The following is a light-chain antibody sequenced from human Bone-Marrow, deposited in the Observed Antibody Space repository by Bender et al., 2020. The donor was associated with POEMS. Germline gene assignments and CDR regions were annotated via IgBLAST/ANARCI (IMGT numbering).Light chain of an antibody. V-gene: IGLV2-8*01. CDR2: HVT. CDR1: LSDIGTYDF. Sequence: QSALTQPRSVSGSLGQSVTISCTGTLSDIGTYDFVSWFQQHPNKAPKLLISHVTKRPSGVSDRFSGSKSDNTASLTVSGLQAEEEADYYCSSYAGSNNPYVFGTGTKVTVL. J-gene: IGLJ1*01. CDR3: SSYAGSNNPYV.